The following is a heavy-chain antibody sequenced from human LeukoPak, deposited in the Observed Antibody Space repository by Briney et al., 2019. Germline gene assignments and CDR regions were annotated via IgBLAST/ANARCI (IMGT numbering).Heavy chain of an antibody. D-gene: IGHD1-26*01. CDR3: ARDPYNGSYGDDYYYYMDV. V-gene: IGHV3-21*01. CDR2: ITRGSIYT. CDR1: GFTFDDYA. Sequence: GGSLRLSCAASGFTFDDYAMNWVRQTPGKGLEWVSSITRGSIYTFYADSVKGRFTISRDNAKNSLSLQMNSLRAEDTAVYYCARDPYNGSYGDDYYYYMDVGGKGTTVTISS. J-gene: IGHJ6*03.